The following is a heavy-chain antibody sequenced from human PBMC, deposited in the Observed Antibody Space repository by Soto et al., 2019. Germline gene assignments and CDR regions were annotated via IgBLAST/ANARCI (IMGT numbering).Heavy chain of an antibody. CDR2: ISGSGGST. CDR1: GFTFSSYA. V-gene: IGHV3-23*01. D-gene: IGHD2-15*01. CDR3: AKPHCSGGSCYSSLPVDFDY. J-gene: IGHJ4*02. Sequence: LSLTCAASGFTFSSYAMSWVRQAPGKGLEWVSAISGSGGSTYYADSVKGRFTISRDNSKNTLYLQMNSLRAEDTAVYYCAKPHCSGGSCYSSLPVDFDYWGQGTLVTVSS.